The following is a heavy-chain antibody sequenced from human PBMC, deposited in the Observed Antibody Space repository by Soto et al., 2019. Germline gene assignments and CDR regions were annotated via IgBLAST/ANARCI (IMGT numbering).Heavy chain of an antibody. V-gene: IGHV1-18*01. J-gene: IGHJ4*02. CDR2: ISAYNVNK. D-gene: IGHD6-19*01. CDR1: GYAFYSYG. Sequence: QVQLVQSGAEVKKPGASVKVSCKASGYAFYSYGITWVRQAPGQGLEWMGWISAYNVNKNLAQKLKGRVTMTRDTSTTTAYMELRSLRSDDTAVYFCARTEGWDSSGWLDHWGQGTLVTVSS. CDR3: ARTEGWDSSGWLDH.